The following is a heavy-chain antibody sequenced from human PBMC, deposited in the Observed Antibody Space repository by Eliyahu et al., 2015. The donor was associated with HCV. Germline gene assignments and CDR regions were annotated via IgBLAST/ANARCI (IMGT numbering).Heavy chain of an antibody. D-gene: IGHD3-22*01. CDR3: ARASYYDSSGQADAFDI. CDR1: GFXFSSYD. Sequence: EVQLVESGGGLVQPGGSLRLSCAASGFXFSSYDMHWVRQATGKGLEWVSAIGTAGDTYYPGSVKGRFTISRENAKNSLYLQMNSLRAGDTAVYYCARASYYDSSGQADAFDIWGQGTMVTVSS. V-gene: IGHV3-13*01. CDR2: IGTAGDT. J-gene: IGHJ3*02.